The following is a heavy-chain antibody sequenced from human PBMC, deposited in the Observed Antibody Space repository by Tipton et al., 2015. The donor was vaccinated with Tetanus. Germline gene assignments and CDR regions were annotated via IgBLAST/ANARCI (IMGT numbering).Heavy chain of an antibody. J-gene: IGHJ2*01. CDR2: IYPSDSDT. CDR3: ARRLGPYTRDQIWHFDL. D-gene: IGHD5-24*01. CDR1: GYAFNIYW. V-gene: IGHV5-51*01. Sequence: QLVQSGAEVKKPGESLKISCQGSGYAFNIYWLAWVRQMPGNGLEWMGIIYPSDSDTRYRPSFQGHVTISAGRSITTAYLPLRSLKVSDTAMYYCARRLGPYTRDQIWHFDLWGRGTQVPVSS.